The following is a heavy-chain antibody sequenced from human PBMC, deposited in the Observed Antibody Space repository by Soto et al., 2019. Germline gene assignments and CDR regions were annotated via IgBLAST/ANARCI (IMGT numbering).Heavy chain of an antibody. J-gene: IGHJ6*03. D-gene: IGHD3-16*02. Sequence: SETLSLTCTVYGGSISSYYWTWIRQPPGKGLEWIGYKYHGGSTTYNPSLQSRVTISLDSARNQFSLQLTSVTAADSAAYYCARGHIVSSNFYFMEVWGKGTTVTVSS. CDR1: GGSISSYY. CDR3: ARGHIVSSNFYFMEV. V-gene: IGHV4-59*12. CDR2: KYHGGST.